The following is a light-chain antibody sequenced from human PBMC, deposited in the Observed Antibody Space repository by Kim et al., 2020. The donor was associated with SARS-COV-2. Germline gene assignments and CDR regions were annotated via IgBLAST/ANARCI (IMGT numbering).Light chain of an antibody. CDR2: KVS. CDR3: AQATHWPLT. J-gene: IGKJ4*01. V-gene: IGKV2-30*01. CDR1: QSLEYSDTNTY. Sequence: DVVMTQSPPSLPVTLGQSASISCRSSQSLEYSDTNTYLSWFHQRPGQSPRRLIYKVSNRDSGVPDRFSGSGSGTDFTLKISSVEAEDVGIYYCAQATHWPLTFGEGTKVDIK.